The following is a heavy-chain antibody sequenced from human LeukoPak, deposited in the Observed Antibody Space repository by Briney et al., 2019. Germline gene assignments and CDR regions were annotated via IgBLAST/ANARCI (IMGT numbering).Heavy chain of an antibody. Sequence: PSETLSLTCAVYGGSFSGYYWSWIRQPPGKGLEWIGEINHSGSTNYNPSLKRRVTISVDTSKNQSSLKLSSVAAADTAVYYCAREPKFWGSGSYPFDYWGQGTLVTVSS. CDR2: INHSGST. CDR1: GGSFSGYY. D-gene: IGHD1-26*01. J-gene: IGHJ4*02. V-gene: IGHV4-34*01. CDR3: AREPKFWGSGSYPFDY.